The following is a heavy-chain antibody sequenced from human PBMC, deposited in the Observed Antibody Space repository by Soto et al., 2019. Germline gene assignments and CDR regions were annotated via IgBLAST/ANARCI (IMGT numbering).Heavy chain of an antibody. V-gene: IGHV3-11*06. J-gene: IGHJ5*02. CDR2: MSPGSRYP. CDR3: VRGGGGGRFDP. Sequence: PGGALRLSCAGSGFTFGDSYMSWIRQAPGKGLEWLSYMSPGSRYPAYADSVKGRFTVSRDNAKRSLFLQMTSLTAEDTAIYYCVRGGGGGRFDPWGQGTMVTVSS. CDR1: GFTFGDSY. D-gene: IGHD2-15*01.